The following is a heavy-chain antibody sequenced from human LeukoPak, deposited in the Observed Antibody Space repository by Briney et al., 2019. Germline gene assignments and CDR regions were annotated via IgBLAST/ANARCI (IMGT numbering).Heavy chain of an antibody. Sequence: SETLSLTCAVYGGSFSGYYWSWIRQPPGKGLEWIGEIYHSGSTNYNPSLKSRVTISVDKSKNQFSLKLSSVTAADTAVYYCARIYCSGGSCGLDYWGQGTLVTVSS. CDR2: IYHSGST. D-gene: IGHD2-15*01. CDR1: GGSFSGYY. V-gene: IGHV4-34*01. J-gene: IGHJ4*02. CDR3: ARIYCSGGSCGLDY.